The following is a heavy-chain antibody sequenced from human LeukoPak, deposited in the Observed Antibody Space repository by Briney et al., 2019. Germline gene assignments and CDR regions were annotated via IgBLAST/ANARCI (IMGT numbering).Heavy chain of an antibody. J-gene: IGHJ4*02. CDR1: GFTFSSYW. Sequence: GGSLRLSCAASGFTFSSYWISWVRQAPGKGLEWVANIKQDGSETYYVDSVKGRFTISRDNAKNSLYLQMNSLRAEDTAVYYCARGGYSSSWYFDYWGQGTLVTVSS. V-gene: IGHV3-7*01. D-gene: IGHD6-13*01. CDR2: IKQDGSET. CDR3: ARGGYSSSWYFDY.